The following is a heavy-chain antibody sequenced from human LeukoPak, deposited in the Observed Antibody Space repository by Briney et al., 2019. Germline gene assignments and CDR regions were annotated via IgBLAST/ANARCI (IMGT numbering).Heavy chain of an antibody. CDR3: AKGNEEGLAY. V-gene: IGHV3-30*18. D-gene: IGHD1-1*01. CDR2: ISYDGSNK. J-gene: IGHJ4*02. Sequence: GGSLRLSCAASGFTFSSYVMHWVRQAPGKGLEWVAVISYDGSNKYYADSVKGRFTISRDNSKNTLYLQMNSLRAEDTAVYYCAKGNEEGLAYWGQGTLVTVSS. CDR1: GFTFSSYV.